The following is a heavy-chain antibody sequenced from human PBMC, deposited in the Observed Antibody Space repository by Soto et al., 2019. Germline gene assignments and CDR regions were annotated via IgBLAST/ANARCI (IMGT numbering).Heavy chain of an antibody. V-gene: IGHV3-11*01. J-gene: IGHJ2*01. CDR1: GFSFKDYY. CDR3: ARDHCSSSNCYPRWYFDL. Sequence: QVQLVESGGGLVKPGGSLRLSCAVSGFSFKDYYMSWIRQAPGKGLEWISYISNVGTTIYYADSMKGRFTISRDTTKSSLFLQMNSLRGDDTALYFCARDHCSSSNCYPRWYFDLWGRGTLVTVSS. D-gene: IGHD2-2*01. CDR2: ISNVGTTI.